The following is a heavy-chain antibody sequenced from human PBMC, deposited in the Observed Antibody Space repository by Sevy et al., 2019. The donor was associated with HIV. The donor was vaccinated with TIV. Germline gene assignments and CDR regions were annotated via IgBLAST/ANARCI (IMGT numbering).Heavy chain of an antibody. CDR3: AKDVYDSSGYYPMGAFDI. D-gene: IGHD3-22*01. J-gene: IGHJ3*02. V-gene: IGHV3-23*01. Sequence: GGSLRLSCRASGFTFDDYTMSWVRQAPGKGLEWVSGVSGSGAPTLYADSVKGRFSISRDNSKNTLYLQINSLRAEDTAVYYCAKDVYDSSGYYPMGAFDIWGQGTMVTVSS. CDR1: GFTFDDYT. CDR2: VSGSGAPT.